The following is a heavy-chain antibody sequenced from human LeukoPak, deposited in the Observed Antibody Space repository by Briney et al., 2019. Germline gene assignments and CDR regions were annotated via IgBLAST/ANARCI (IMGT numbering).Heavy chain of an antibody. CDR2: INHSGST. D-gene: IGHD3-10*01. CDR1: GGSFSGYY. Sequence: PSETLSLTCAVYGGSFSGYYWSWIRQPPGKGLEWIGEINHSGSTNYNPSLKSRVTISVEKSKNQFSLKLSSVTAADTAVYYCARGRITMVRGVTRGNWFDPWGQGTLVTVSS. V-gene: IGHV4-34*01. J-gene: IGHJ5*02. CDR3: ARGRITMVRGVTRGNWFDP.